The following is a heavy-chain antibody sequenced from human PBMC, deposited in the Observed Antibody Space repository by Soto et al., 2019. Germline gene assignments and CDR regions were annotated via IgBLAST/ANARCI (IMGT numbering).Heavy chain of an antibody. J-gene: IGHJ4*02. CDR3: ARASYDSSTYYLDY. CDR2: IYYSGNT. Sequence: SETLSLTCTVSGASISSGDYYWTWIRQPPGKGLEWIGSIYYSGNTYYNPSLKSRVTISVDPSNNQFSLKLSSVTAADTAVYYCARASYDSSTYYLDYWGQGTLVTVSS. CDR1: GASISSGDYY. D-gene: IGHD3-22*01. V-gene: IGHV4-30-4*01.